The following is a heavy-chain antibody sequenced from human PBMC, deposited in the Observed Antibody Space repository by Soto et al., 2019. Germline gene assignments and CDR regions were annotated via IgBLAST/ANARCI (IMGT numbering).Heavy chain of an antibody. Sequence: ASVKVSCKASGYTFTSYGISWVRQAPGQGLEWMGWISAYNGNTNYAQELQGRVTMTTDTSTSTAYMELRSLRSDDTAVYYCARDLFEGSSWYIVGYYYGMDVWGRGTTVTV. CDR1: GYTFTSYG. CDR3: ARDLFEGSSWYIVGYYYGMDV. J-gene: IGHJ6*02. D-gene: IGHD6-13*01. CDR2: ISAYNGNT. V-gene: IGHV1-18*01.